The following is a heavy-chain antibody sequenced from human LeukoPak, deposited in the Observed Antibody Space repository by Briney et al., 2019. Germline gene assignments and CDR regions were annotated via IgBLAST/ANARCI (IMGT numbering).Heavy chain of an antibody. Sequence: GGSLRLSCAASGFTFSSYAMHWVRQAPGKGLEWVAVISYDGSNKYYADSVKGRFTISRDNSKNTLYLQMNSLRSEDTAVYYCARTTIFGVVTHQEPRNYYYYGMDVWGQGTTVTVSS. CDR3: ARTTIFGVVTHQEPRNYYYYGMDV. J-gene: IGHJ6*02. CDR1: GFTFSSYA. V-gene: IGHV3-30-3*01. D-gene: IGHD3-3*01. CDR2: ISYDGSNK.